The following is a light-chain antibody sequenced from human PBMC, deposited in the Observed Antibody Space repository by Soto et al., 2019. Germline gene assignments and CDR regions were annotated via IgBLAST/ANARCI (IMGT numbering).Light chain of an antibody. CDR2: GAS. V-gene: IGKV3-20*01. CDR3: QKYGSSPRT. Sequence: EIVLTQSPGTLSLSPGERATLSCRASQSVSSSYLAWYQQKPGQAPRLLIYGASSRATGIPDRFSGSGSGTDFTLTISRLEPEDLAVYYCQKYGSSPRTFGPGTKVDIK. J-gene: IGKJ3*01. CDR1: QSVSSSY.